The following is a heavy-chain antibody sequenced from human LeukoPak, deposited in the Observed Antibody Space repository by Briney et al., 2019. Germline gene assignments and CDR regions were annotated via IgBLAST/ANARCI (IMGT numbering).Heavy chain of an antibody. D-gene: IGHD2-15*01. CDR2: ISSSSSYI. CDR1: GFTFSSYS. CDR3: ASPLYCSGGICYSEFGY. J-gene: IGHJ4*02. V-gene: IGHV3-21*01. Sequence: GGSLRLSCAASGFTFSSYSMNWVRRAPGKGLEWVSSISSSSSYIYYADSVKGRFTISRDNAKNSLYLQMNSLRAEDTAVYYCASPLYCSGGICYSEFGYWGQGTLVTVSS.